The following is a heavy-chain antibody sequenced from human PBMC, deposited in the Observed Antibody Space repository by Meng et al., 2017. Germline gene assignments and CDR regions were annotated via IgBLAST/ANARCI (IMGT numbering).Heavy chain of an antibody. CDR1: GFTFRNYW. Sequence: EGQLVEAGGGLVQAGGSLRLSCTASGFTFRNYWMHWVRQAPGKGLVWVSRIKPDGTMTVYADSVKGRFTISRDNAKNTLYLQMNSLRSDDTAVYYCARSDWFDPWGQGTLVTVSS. CDR2: IKPDGTMT. V-gene: IGHV3-74*01. J-gene: IGHJ5*02. CDR3: ARSDWFDP.